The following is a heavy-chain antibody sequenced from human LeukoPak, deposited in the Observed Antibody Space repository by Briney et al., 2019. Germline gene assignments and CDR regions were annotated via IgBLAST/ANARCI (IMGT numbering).Heavy chain of an antibody. V-gene: IGHV3-48*04. D-gene: IGHD6-19*01. J-gene: IGHJ5*01. CDR3: ARVRYDSGWFDY. Sequence: PGGSLRLSCAASGFTFNAYSMTWVRQAPGKGLECIASVTGSGNSRVFADSVKGRFSISRDNAKNSLDLQLNNPSAEDTATYYCARVRYDSGWFDYWGQGTLVTVSS. CDR2: VTGSGNSR. CDR1: GFTFNAYS.